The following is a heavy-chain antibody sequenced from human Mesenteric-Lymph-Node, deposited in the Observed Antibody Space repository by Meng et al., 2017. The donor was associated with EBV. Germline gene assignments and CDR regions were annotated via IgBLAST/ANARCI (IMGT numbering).Heavy chain of an antibody. J-gene: IGHJ4*02. CDR2: IYWDNNE. CDR3: AHTSGDLYFDY. D-gene: IGHD3-10*01. V-gene: IGHV2-5*02. Sequence: QITLQGSGPTLVKPTQTLTLTCTFSRFSVSTRGLGVGWIRQPPGKALEWLALIYWDNNERYSPSLKTRLTITKDTSKNQVVLTMTNMDPVDTATYYCAHTSGDLYFDYWGQGTLVTVSS. CDR1: RFSVSTRGLG.